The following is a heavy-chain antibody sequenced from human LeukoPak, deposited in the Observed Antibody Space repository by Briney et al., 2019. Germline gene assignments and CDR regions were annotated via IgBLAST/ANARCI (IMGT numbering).Heavy chain of an antibody. CDR2: IRYDGSNK. CDR3: ATGDDDDYYYYMDV. D-gene: IGHD1-1*01. Sequence: GGSLRLSCAASGFTFDDYGMSWVRQAPGKGLEWVAFIRYDGSNKYYADSVKGRFTISRDNSKNTLYLQMNSLRAEDTAVYYCATGDDDDYYYYMDVWGKGTTVTVSS. V-gene: IGHV3-30*02. J-gene: IGHJ6*03. CDR1: GFTFDDYG.